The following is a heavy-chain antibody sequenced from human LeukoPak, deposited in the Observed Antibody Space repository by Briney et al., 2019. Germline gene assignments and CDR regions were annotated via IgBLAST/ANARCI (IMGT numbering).Heavy chain of an antibody. D-gene: IGHD3-22*01. CDR3: ARDAPPGWDSSGYPYYYGMDV. Sequence: GGSLRLSCAASGFTFSSYYMSWVRQAPGKGLEWVSYISGSSTSIYYSDSVKGRFTVSRDNARNSLYLQMNSLRAEDTAVYYCARDAPPGWDSSGYPYYYGMDVWGQGTTVTVSS. CDR1: GFTFSSYY. J-gene: IGHJ6*02. V-gene: IGHV3-48*01. CDR2: ISGSSTSI.